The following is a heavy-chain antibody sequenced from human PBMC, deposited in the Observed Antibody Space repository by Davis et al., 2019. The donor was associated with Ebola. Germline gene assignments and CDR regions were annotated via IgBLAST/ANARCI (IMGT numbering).Heavy chain of an antibody. D-gene: IGHD5-12*01. CDR1: GYPLSSYG. V-gene: IGHV1-46*03. CDR3: TTPGGQDSGYDVFDI. J-gene: IGHJ3*02. CDR2: INPNDGRT. Sequence: ASVKVSCKASGYPLSSYGISWMRQAPGQGLEWMGMINPNDGRTIYAQKFQGRVTVTRDTSTTTVYMDLSSLRSEDTALYYCTTPGGQDSGYDVFDIWGQGTMVTVSS.